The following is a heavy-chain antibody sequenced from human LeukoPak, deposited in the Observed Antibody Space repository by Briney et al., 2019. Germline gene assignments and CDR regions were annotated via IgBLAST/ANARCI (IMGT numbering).Heavy chain of an antibody. V-gene: IGHV3-23*01. Sequence: GGSLRLSCAASGFTFSRYAMTWVRQGPGKGLEWVSATSGSGGSTYYADSVKGRFTISRDNAKNSLYLQMNSLRGEDTSVYYCASVLQEVTGDYYYGMDVWGQGTTVTVSS. CDR3: ASVLQEVTGDYYYGMDV. CDR1: GFTFSRYA. J-gene: IGHJ6*02. D-gene: IGHD2-15*01. CDR2: TSGSGGST.